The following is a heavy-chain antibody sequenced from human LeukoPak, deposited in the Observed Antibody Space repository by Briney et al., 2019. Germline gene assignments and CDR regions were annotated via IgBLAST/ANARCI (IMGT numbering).Heavy chain of an antibody. CDR2: INSDGSST. Sequence: GGSLRLSCAASGFTFSSYWMHWVRQASGKGLVWVSRINSDGSSTSYADSVKGRFTVSRDNAKNTLYLQMNSLRAEDTAVYYCARATGSYYSLGYWGQGTLVTVSS. D-gene: IGHD1-26*01. CDR3: ARATGSYYSLGY. J-gene: IGHJ4*02. CDR1: GFTFSSYW. V-gene: IGHV3-74*01.